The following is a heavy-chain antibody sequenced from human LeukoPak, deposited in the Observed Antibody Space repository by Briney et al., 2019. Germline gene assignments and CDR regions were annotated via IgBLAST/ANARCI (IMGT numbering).Heavy chain of an antibody. CDR3: ARGLLLLNAFGI. V-gene: IGHV4-59*01. CDR2: LYYSGIT. CDR1: GGSISSYY. D-gene: IGHD2-21*02. Sequence: SETLSLTCTVSGGSISSYYWSWIRQPPGKGLEWIGYLYYSGITNYNPSLKSRVTISVDTSKNQFSLKLSSVTAADTAVYYCARGLLLLNAFGIWGQGTMVTVSS. J-gene: IGHJ3*02.